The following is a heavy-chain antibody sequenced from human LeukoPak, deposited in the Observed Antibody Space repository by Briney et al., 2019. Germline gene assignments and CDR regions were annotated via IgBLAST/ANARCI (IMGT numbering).Heavy chain of an antibody. CDR2: INPDGSST. D-gene: IGHD5-24*01. Sequence: GGSLRLSCATSGFTFSSYWMHWVRQAPGKGLAWVSYINPDGSSTNYADSVKGRFTISRDNSKNTLFLQMNSLRAEDTAVYYCAKLISPYDYWGQGTLVLVSS. CDR1: GFTFSSYW. V-gene: IGHV3-74*01. J-gene: IGHJ4*02. CDR3: AKLISPYDY.